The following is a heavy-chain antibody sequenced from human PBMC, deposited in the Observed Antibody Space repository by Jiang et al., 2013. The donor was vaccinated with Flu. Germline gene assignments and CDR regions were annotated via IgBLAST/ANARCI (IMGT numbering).Heavy chain of an antibody. V-gene: IGHV5-51*01. J-gene: IGHJ4*02. CDR3: ARLRARSGYDFAY. D-gene: IGHD5-12*01. Sequence: YSPSFQGQVTISADKSISTAYLQWSSLKASDTAMYYCARLRARSGYDFAYWGQGTLVTVSS.